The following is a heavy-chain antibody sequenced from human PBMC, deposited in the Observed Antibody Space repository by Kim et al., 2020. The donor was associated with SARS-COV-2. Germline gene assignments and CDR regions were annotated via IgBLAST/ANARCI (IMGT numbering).Heavy chain of an antibody. CDR2: ISDDGRRT. CDR1: GFTFSSYG. CDR3: AKGTLWSEGRSTPEY. D-gene: IGHD2-21*01. V-gene: IGHV3-30*18. J-gene: IGHJ4*02. Sequence: GGSLRLSCAASGFTFSSYGMHWVRQAPGKGLEWVAMISDDGRRTVYAESVKGRFTISRDNTNTLYLEMNSLRVEDTAMYFCAKGTLWSEGRSTPEYWGQG.